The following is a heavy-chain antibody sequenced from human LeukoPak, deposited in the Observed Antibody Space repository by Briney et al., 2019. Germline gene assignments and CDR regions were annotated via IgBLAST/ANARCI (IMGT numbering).Heavy chain of an antibody. D-gene: IGHD1-14*01. CDR3: AKGGNLEN. V-gene: IGHV3-7*01. Sequence: GGSLRLSCAASGFTLNRYWMSWVRQAPGKGLEWVANINEDGGERHYVDSVKGRFTISRDNAKNSLYLQMNSLRAEDTAVYYCAKGGNLENWGRGTLGTVSS. CDR1: GFTLNRYW. CDR2: INEDGGER. J-gene: IGHJ4*02.